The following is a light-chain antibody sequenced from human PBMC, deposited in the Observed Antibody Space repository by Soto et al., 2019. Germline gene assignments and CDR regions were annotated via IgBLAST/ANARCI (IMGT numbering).Light chain of an antibody. CDR2: AAS. CDR1: QTISNY. CDR3: QQTYSTPIT. V-gene: IGKV1-39*01. Sequence: DIQMTHSPSSLSASVGDRVTITFQASQTISNYLNWYQQKPGKAPYLLIYAASSLQSGVPSRFSGSSSETDFTLTITSLQPEDFATYYCQQTYSTPITFGQGTRLEIK. J-gene: IGKJ5*01.